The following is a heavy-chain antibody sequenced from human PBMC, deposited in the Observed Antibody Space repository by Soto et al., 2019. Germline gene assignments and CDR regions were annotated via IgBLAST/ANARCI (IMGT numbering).Heavy chain of an antibody. Sequence: EVQLVESGGGLVQPGGSLRLSCAASGFTFSSYWMHWVRQAPGKGLVWVSRINSDGSSTSYADSVKGRFTISRDNAKNTLYLQMNSLRAEDTAVYYCARGLNVARYSGEFPTYYYYGMDVWGQGTTVTVSS. CDR3: ARGLNVARYSGEFPTYYYYGMDV. V-gene: IGHV3-74*01. CDR1: GFTFSSYW. J-gene: IGHJ6*02. D-gene: IGHD3-10*01. CDR2: INSDGSST.